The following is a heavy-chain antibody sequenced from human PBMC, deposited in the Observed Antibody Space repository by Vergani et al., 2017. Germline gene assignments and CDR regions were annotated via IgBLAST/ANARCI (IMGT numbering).Heavy chain of an antibody. CDR1: GFTFSSYA. J-gene: IGHJ4*02. Sequence: DVQLLESGGGLVQPGGSLRLSCAASGFTFSSYAMTWVRQAPGKGLEWVSAISGSGDTTYYADSVKGRFTISRDNSKNTLYLQMNSLRAEDTAGYYCARDNWASRYFDSWGQGTLVTVSS. D-gene: IGHD7-27*01. CDR3: ARDNWASRYFDS. CDR2: ISGSGDTT. V-gene: IGHV3-23*01.